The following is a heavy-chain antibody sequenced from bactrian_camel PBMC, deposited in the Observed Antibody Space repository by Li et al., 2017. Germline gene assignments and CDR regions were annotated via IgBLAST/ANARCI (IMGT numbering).Heavy chain of an antibody. Sequence: HVQLVESGGGSVQAGGSLRLSCRASGNTDSINTMAWFHQAPDKEREAVATVYLYGGKTYYAESVKGRFTISHENAQHISYLQMDSLKPEDTGVYFCAADLHPAWRVVAGSCSTADFGVWGRGTQVTVS. J-gene: IGHJ6*01. CDR3: AADLHPAWRVVAGSCSTADFGV. D-gene: IGHD2*01. V-gene: IGHV3-3*01. CDR1: GNTDSINT. CDR2: VYLYGGKT.